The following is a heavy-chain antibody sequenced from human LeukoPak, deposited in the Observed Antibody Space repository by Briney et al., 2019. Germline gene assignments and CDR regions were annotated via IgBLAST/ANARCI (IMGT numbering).Heavy chain of an antibody. CDR2: FDPEDGET. J-gene: IGHJ3*02. CDR3: ATGGSWPLNDAFDI. Sequence: GASVKVSCKVSGYTLTELSMHWVRQAPGKGLEWMGGFDPEDGETIYAQKFQGRVTMTEDTSTDTAYMELSSLRSEDTAVYYCATGGSWPLNDAFDIWGQGTMVTVSS. CDR1: GYTLTELS. D-gene: IGHD6-13*01. V-gene: IGHV1-24*01.